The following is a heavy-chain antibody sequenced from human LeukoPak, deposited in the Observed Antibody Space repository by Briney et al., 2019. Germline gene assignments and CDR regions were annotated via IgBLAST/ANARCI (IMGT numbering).Heavy chain of an antibody. V-gene: IGHV4-34*01. CDR1: GGSFSSYY. Sequence: PSETLSLTCAVYGGSFSSYYWSWIRQPPGKGLEWIGEINHSGSTNYNPSLKSRVTISVDTSKNQFSLKLSSVTAADTAVYYCARGLRWNDYWGQGTLVTVSS. J-gene: IGHJ4*02. CDR3: ARGLRWNDY. D-gene: IGHD4-23*01. CDR2: INHSGST.